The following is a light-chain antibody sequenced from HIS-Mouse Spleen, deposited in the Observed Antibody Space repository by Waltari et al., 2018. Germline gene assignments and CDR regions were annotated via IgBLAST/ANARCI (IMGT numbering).Light chain of an antibody. CDR2: KDS. J-gene: IGLJ2*01. V-gene: IGLV3-25*03. CDR3: QSADSSGTYVV. Sequence: SYELTQPPSVSVSPGQTARITCSGDALPKQYAYWYQQKPGQAPVLVIYKDSERPSGIPYRLSGSSSGTTVTLTISGVQAEDEADYYCQSADSSGTYVVFGGGTKLTVL. CDR1: ALPKQY.